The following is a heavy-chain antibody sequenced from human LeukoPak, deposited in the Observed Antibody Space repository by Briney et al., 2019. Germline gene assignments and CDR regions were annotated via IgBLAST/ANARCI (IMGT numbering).Heavy chain of an antibody. CDR1: GGSINTYY. CDR2: IYYSGST. V-gene: IGHV4-59*01. D-gene: IGHD3-16*01. CDR3: ARNRELGFYYYGLDV. J-gene: IGHJ6*02. Sequence: PSETLSLTCTVSGGSINTYYWSWIRQPPGKGLEWIGYIYYSGSTNYNPSLKSRVTISIDTSKNQFSLKLSSVTAADTAVYYCARNRELGFYYYGLDVWGQGTTVTVSS.